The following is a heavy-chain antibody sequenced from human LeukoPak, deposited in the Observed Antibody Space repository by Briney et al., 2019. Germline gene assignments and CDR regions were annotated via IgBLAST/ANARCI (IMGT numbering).Heavy chain of an antibody. V-gene: IGHV3-23*01. D-gene: IGHD3-10*01. CDR3: AKSLGNQGVIDY. Sequence: GSLRLSCAASGFIFRNHAMNWVRQAPGQGLEWVSGVSASGGSTFNTDSVKGRFSISRDNSKNTLYLEMSSLRPEDTALYYCAKSLGNQGVIDYWGQGTLVTVSS. CDR2: VSASGGST. J-gene: IGHJ4*02. CDR1: GFIFRNHA.